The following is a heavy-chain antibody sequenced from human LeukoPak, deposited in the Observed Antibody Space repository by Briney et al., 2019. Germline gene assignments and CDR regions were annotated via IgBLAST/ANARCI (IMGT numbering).Heavy chain of an antibody. Sequence: ASVTVSFKASGYTFTRYGLSWVRQARGKGREWMGWISAYNGNTRDAQDLQGRVTMTTNSASSTTYMELRNLRSDDTAVYFCARDAPGDGYNRGDYWGQGTLVTVSS. CDR3: ARDAPGDGYNRGDY. CDR2: ISAYNGNT. D-gene: IGHD5-24*01. CDR1: GYTFTRYG. J-gene: IGHJ4*02. V-gene: IGHV1-18*01.